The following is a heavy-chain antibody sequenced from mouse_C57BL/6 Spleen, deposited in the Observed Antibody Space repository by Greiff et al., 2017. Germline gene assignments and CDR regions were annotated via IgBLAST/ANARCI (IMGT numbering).Heavy chain of an antibody. CDR1: GYTFTSYW. J-gene: IGHJ4*01. D-gene: IGHD1-1*01. CDR2: IDPSDSYT. V-gene: IGHV1-59*01. Sequence: QVQLQQPGAELVRPGTSVKLSCKASGYTFTSYWMHWVKQRPGQGLEWIGVIDPSDSYTNYNQKFKGKSTLTVDKSSSTAYMQLSSLTSEDSAVYSCARWATVVAAGPYYYAMDYWGQGTSVTVSS. CDR3: ARWATVVAAGPYYYAMDY.